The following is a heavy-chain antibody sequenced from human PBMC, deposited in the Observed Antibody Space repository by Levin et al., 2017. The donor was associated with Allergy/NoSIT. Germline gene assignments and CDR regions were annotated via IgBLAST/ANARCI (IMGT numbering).Heavy chain of an antibody. CDR2: ISSSSSTI. V-gene: IGHV3-48*01. CDR1: GFTFSSYS. Sequence: LSGGSLRLSCAASGFTFSSYSMNWVRQAPGKGLEWVSYISSSSSTIYYADSVKGRFTISRDNAKNSLYLQMNSLRAEDTAVYYCARIPGGAYYDFWSGYSYYGMDVWGQGTTVTVSS. D-gene: IGHD3-3*01. CDR3: ARIPGGAYYDFWSGYSYYGMDV. J-gene: IGHJ6*02.